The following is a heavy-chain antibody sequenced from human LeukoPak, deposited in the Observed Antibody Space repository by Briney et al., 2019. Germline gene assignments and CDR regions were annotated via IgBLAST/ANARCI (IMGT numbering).Heavy chain of an antibody. CDR3: ARGPAAAIDY. J-gene: IGHJ4*02. CDR2: IASSTI. V-gene: IGHV3-48*02. D-gene: IGHD2-2*01. Sequence: GGSLRLSCAASGFTFSTYSMNWVRQAPGKGLEWVPYIASSTIYYADSVKGRFTISRDNAKNSLYLQMNSLRDEDTAVYYCARGPAAAIDYWGQGTLVTVSS. CDR1: GFTFSTYS.